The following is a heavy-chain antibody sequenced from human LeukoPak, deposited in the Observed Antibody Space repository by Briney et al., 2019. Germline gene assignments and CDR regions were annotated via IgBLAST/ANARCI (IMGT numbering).Heavy chain of an antibody. CDR3: ARDLGQPITMVRGVYYYGMDV. CDR1: GFTFSSYA. J-gene: IGHJ6*02. CDR2: ISYDGSNK. D-gene: IGHD3-10*01. Sequence: PGGSLRLSCAASGFTFSSYAMHWVRQAPGKGLEWVAVISYDGSNKYYADSVKGRFTISRDNSKNTLYLQKNSLRAEDTAVYYCARDLGQPITMVRGVYYYGMDVWGQGTTVTVSS. V-gene: IGHV3-30*04.